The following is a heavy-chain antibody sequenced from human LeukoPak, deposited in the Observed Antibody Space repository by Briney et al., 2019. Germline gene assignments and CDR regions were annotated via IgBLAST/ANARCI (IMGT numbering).Heavy chain of an antibody. CDR3: ARDNWGRPLDY. J-gene: IGHJ4*02. D-gene: IGHD7-27*01. CDR1: GGSVSSGSYY. Sequence: ETLSLTCTVSGGSVSSGSYYWSWIRQPPGKGLEWVSALSANGGDTYYADSVKGRFNISRDNSKNTLYLQMNSLRAEDTAVYYCARDNWGRPLDYWGQGTLVTVSS. CDR2: SANGGDT. V-gene: IGHV3-66*01.